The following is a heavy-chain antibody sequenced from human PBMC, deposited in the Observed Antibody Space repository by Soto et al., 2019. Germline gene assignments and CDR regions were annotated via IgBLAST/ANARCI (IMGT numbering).Heavy chain of an antibody. CDR1: GGTFSSYT. CDR2: IIPIFGTA. J-gene: IGHJ5*02. Sequence: SVKVSCKASGGTFSSYTISWVRHAPGQGLEWMGGIIPIFGTANYAQKFQARVTITADESTSTAYMELSSLRSEDTAVYYCARDRGPSSGYYPYWFDPWGQGTLVTVS. V-gene: IGHV1-69*13. D-gene: IGHD3-22*01. CDR3: ARDRGPSSGYYPYWFDP.